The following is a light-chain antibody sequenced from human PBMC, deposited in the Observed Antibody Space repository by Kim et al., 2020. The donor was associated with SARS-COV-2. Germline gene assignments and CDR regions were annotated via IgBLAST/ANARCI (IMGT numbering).Light chain of an antibody. CDR2: DVF. V-gene: IGLV2-14*03. CDR3: SSYTTSSTVV. J-gene: IGLJ2*01. Sequence: GQSITISCTGTSRDVGAYGFVSWYQQHPGKAPELIIYDVFNRPSGVSNRFSGSKSGNTASPTISGLQAEDEADYYCSSYTTSSTVVFGGGTKVTVL. CDR1: SRDVGAYGF.